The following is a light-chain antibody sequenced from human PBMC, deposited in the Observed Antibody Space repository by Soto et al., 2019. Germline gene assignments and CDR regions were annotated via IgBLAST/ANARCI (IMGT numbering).Light chain of an antibody. CDR3: QQSSNWLT. CDR2: DAS. J-gene: IGKJ4*01. CDR1: QSVSSY. Sequence: EIVLTQSPATLSLSPGERATLSCRASQSVSSYLAWYQQKPGQAPRLLIYDASNRATGIPARFSGSGSGTDFTLTISSLEPEDFAVYYCQQSSNWLTFGGGTKVEIK. V-gene: IGKV3-11*01.